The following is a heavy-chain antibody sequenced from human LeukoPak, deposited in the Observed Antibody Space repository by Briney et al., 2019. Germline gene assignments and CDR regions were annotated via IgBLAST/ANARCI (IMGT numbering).Heavy chain of an antibody. CDR3: AREETYCSGGSCYFFRDGMDV. CDR2: ISYDGSNK. V-gene: IGHV3-30-3*01. D-gene: IGHD2-15*01. J-gene: IGHJ6*02. Sequence: PGRSLRLSCAASGFAFSSYAMHWVRQAPGKGLEWVAVISYDGSNKYYADSVKGRFTISRDNSKNTLYLQMNSLGAEDTAVYYCAREETYCSGGSCYFFRDGMDVWGQGTTVTVSS. CDR1: GFAFSSYA.